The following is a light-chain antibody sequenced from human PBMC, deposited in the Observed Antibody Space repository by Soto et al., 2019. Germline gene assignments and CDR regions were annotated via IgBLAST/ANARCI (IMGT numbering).Light chain of an antibody. J-gene: IGLJ3*02. CDR2: DVN. CDR3: CSYAGSYPWV. CDR1: SSDVGGYNY. Sequence: QSALTQPRSVSGSPGQSVTISCTGTSSDVGGYNYVSWYQQHPGKAPKLMIYDVNKRPSGVPDRFSGSKSGNTASLTISGLQDEDEADYYCCSYAGSYPWVFGGGTKVTVL. V-gene: IGLV2-11*01.